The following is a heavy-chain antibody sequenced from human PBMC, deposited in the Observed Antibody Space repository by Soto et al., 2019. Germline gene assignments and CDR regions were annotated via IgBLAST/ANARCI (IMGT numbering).Heavy chain of an antibody. CDR3: VKQGYYGSGTYYIPDY. CDR2: SYYTRST. V-gene: IGHV4-39*01. J-gene: IGHJ4*02. CDR1: GGSISTRDSY. Sequence: SETLSLTCSVSGGSISTRDSYWGWVRQAPGKGQEFIGSSYYTRSTYYNPSLESRVTVSVDTSENHFSLKLTSVTAADTAVYYCVKQGYYGSGTYYIPDYWGPGILVTVSS. D-gene: IGHD3-10*01.